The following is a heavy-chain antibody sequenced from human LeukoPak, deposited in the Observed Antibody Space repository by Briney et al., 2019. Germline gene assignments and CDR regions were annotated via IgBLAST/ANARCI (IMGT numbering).Heavy chain of an antibody. D-gene: IGHD6-19*01. V-gene: IGHV1-2*02. Sequence: ASVKVSCKASGYTFTGYYMHWVRQAPGQGLEWMGWINPNSGDTKYSQKFQGRVTMTRDTSISTAYMELSRLRSDDTAVYYCARRYGVAGIDYWGQGTLVTVSS. J-gene: IGHJ4*02. CDR3: ARRYGVAGIDY. CDR2: INPNSGDT. CDR1: GYTFTGYY.